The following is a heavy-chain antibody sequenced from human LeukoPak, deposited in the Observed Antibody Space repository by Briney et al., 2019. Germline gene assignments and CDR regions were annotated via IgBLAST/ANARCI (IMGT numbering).Heavy chain of an antibody. CDR3: ATEPGIGYAFDI. D-gene: IGHD2-15*01. Sequence: PGGSLRLSCAASGFTFSSYAMSWVRQAPGKGLEWVSAISGSGGSTYYADSVKGRFTISRDNAKNSLSLQMNSLRAEDTAVYYCATEPGIGYAFDIWGQGRMVTVSS. CDR2: ISGSGGST. J-gene: IGHJ3*02. CDR1: GFTFSSYA. V-gene: IGHV3-23*01.